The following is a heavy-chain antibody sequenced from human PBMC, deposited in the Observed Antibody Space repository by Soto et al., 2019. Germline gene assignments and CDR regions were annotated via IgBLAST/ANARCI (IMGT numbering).Heavy chain of an antibody. J-gene: IGHJ6*02. V-gene: IGHV6-1*01. D-gene: IGHD6-13*01. Sequence: PSPTLSLTCAISGESVSSNSAAWNWIRQSPSRGLEWLGRTYYRSKWYNDYAVSVKSRITINPDTSKNQFSLQLNSVTPEDTAVYYCARDHPSIAAAGYYYYYGMDVWGQGTTVTVSS. CDR2: TYYRSKWYN. CDR3: ARDHPSIAAAGYYYYYGMDV. CDR1: GESVSSNSAA.